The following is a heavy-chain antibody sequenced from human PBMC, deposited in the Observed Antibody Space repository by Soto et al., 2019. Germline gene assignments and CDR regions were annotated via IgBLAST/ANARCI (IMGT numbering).Heavy chain of an antibody. Sequence: LSLTCTVSGDSVSSDSYYWTWIRQPPGKGLEWIGYISSSGSTKYNPSLKSRVTISPDTSSNQFSLELTSVTAADTAIYYCARDIRGYSRAFDYWGQGTLVTVSS. CDR2: ISSSGST. CDR1: GDSVSSDSYY. V-gene: IGHV4-61*01. CDR3: ARDIRGYSRAFDY. D-gene: IGHD5-18*01. J-gene: IGHJ4*02.